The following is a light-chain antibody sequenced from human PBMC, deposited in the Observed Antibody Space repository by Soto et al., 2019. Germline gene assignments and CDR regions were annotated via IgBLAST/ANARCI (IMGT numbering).Light chain of an antibody. CDR1: QSVSTS. J-gene: IGKJ1*01. Sequence: IVLTQSPATLSLSPGERAALSCRASQSVSTSLAWYQHKPGQAPRLFIYDASKRAPGIPARFSGSGSRTDFTLTISSLEAEDFAVYYCQVRDVWPSFGQGTKVEIK. CDR2: DAS. CDR3: QVRDVWPS. V-gene: IGKV3-11*01.